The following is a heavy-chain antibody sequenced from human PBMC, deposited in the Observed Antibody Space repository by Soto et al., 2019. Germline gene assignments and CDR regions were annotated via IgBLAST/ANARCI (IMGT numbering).Heavy chain of an antibody. V-gene: IGHV3-49*03. CDR1: GFTFGDYA. Sequence: EVQLVESGGGLVQPGQSLRLSCTASGFTFGDYAMSWFRQAPGKGLEWIGFIRSKGQGGTTKYAASVEGRFTISSDDSKSIAYLQMNSLKIEDTAIYYCTRRAYFDYWGQGILVTVSS. J-gene: IGHJ4*02. CDR2: IRSKGQGGTT. CDR3: TRRAYFDY.